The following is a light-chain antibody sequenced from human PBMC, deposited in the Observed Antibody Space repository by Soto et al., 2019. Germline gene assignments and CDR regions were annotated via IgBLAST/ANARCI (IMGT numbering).Light chain of an antibody. CDR3: QQYTGSPRT. V-gene: IGKV3-20*01. CDR1: QSVSSSY. Sequence: EIVLTQSPGTLSLSPGERATLSCRASQSVSSSYLAWYQQRPGQAPRLLIYGTSSRAPGIPDRFSGSGSDTDFTLTISRLEPEDFAVYYCQQYTGSPRTFGQGTKVEIK. CDR2: GTS. J-gene: IGKJ1*01.